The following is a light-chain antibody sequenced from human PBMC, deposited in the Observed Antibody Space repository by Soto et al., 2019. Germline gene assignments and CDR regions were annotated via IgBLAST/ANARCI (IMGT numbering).Light chain of an antibody. CDR1: QSVSSN. J-gene: IGKJ1*01. V-gene: IGKV3-15*01. Sequence: EIVMTQSPATLSVSPGERATLSCMASQSVSSNLAWYQQKPGQGPRLLIYGASTRATGIPGRFSGSGSGTEFTLTISSLQSEDFAVYYCQQYNNWPRTFGQGTKVDIK. CDR3: QQYNNWPRT. CDR2: GAS.